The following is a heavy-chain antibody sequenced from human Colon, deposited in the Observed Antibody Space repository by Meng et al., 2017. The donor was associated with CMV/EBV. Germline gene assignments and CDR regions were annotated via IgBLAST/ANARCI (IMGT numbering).Heavy chain of an antibody. Sequence: EVQLLESGGGLVQPGGSLRLSCAASGFTFSSYAMSWVRQAPGKGLEWVSTISSSGGTTYYSDSLKGRFTISRDNSKNTLYPQMNSLRAEDTAIYYCAKRDTIFWDYWGQGTLVTGSS. CDR1: GFTFSSYA. CDR2: ISSSGGTT. D-gene: IGHD3-3*01. V-gene: IGHV3-23*01. CDR3: AKRDTIFWDY. J-gene: IGHJ4*02.